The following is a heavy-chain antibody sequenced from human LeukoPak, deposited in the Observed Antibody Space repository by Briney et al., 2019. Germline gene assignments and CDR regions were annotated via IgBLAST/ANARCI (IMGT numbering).Heavy chain of an antibody. V-gene: IGHV1-69*05. CDR1: GGPFSSYA. J-gene: IGHJ5*02. Sequence: SVKVSCKASGGPFSSYAISWVRQAPGQGLEWMGGIVPIVDTTNYAQKLQGRVTFTTDDSTSTAYMQLSSLRSEDTAIYYCARDAYYYGSGNYYSMAWFDPWGQGTLVTVSS. CDR3: ARDAYYYGSGNYYSMAWFDP. CDR2: IVPIVDTT. D-gene: IGHD3-10*01.